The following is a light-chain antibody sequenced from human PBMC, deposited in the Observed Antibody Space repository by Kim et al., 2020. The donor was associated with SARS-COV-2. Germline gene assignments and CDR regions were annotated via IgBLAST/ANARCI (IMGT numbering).Light chain of an antibody. CDR1: NSNIGSNP. Sequence: GQRVAILSPESNSNIGSNPVNWYQQFPGTAPKLLIYSNNQRSSGVPDRFSGSKSGTSASLAISGLQSEDEADYYCAAWDDSLNGVVFGGGTQLTVL. CDR3: AAWDDSLNGVV. CDR2: SNN. V-gene: IGLV1-44*01. J-gene: IGLJ2*01.